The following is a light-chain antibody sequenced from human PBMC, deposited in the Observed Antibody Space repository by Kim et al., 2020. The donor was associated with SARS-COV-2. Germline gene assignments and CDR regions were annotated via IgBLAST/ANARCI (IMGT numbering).Light chain of an antibody. CDR3: LAWDSSPRNYV. CDR1: KLGEKY. CDR2: QDN. J-gene: IGLJ1*01. V-gene: IGLV3-1*01. Sequence: SYELTQPPSVSVSPGQTASITCSGYKLGEKYASWYQQKPGQSPVLVIFQDNQRPSGIPERFSGSNSGDTATLAISGTQAMDEADYYCLAWDSSPRNYVFG.